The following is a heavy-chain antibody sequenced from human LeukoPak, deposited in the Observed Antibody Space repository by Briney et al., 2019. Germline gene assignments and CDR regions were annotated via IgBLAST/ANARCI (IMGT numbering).Heavy chain of an antibody. CDR1: GGTFISYA. D-gene: IGHD5-18*01. CDR2: IIPIFGTA. V-gene: IGHV1-69*05. J-gene: IGHJ5*02. CDR3: ARSGYSYGDTTGFDP. Sequence: ASVKVSCKASGGTFISYAISWVRQAPGQGGEGMGGIIPIFGTANYAQKLQGRVTITTDESTSAAYMELSSLRSEDTAVYYCARSGYSYGDTTGFDPWRQGTLATVSS.